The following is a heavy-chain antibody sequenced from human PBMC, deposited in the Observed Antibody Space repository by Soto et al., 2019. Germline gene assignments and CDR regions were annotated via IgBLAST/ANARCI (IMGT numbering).Heavy chain of an antibody. D-gene: IGHD1-1*01. V-gene: IGHV1-18*01. CDR1: GYTFTSYG. J-gene: IGHJ4*02. CDR3: ARGRYGDY. CDR2: ISAHNGNT. Sequence: QVHLVQSGAEVKKPGASVKVSCKCSGYTFTSYGNTWVRQAPGQGLEWLGWISAHNGNTNYAQKLQGRVTVTRDTSAGTASMELRSLRSDDTAVYYCARGRYGDYWGQGALVTVSS.